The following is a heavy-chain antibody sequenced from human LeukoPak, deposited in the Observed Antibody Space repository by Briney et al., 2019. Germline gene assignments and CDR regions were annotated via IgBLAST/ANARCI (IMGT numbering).Heavy chain of an antibody. J-gene: IGHJ4*02. D-gene: IGHD3-9*01. Sequence: GPSLRLSCAASGFNFQIYAMHWVRQAPGKGLEWVAIISYGGDNKYYADSVKGRFTISRDNSKRMLYLQMNGLRPEDTAVYYCSRDGPRDYDILTALDYWGQGTVVSVSS. CDR3: SRDGPRDYDILTALDY. CDR2: ISYGGDNK. V-gene: IGHV3-30*04. CDR1: GFNFQIYA.